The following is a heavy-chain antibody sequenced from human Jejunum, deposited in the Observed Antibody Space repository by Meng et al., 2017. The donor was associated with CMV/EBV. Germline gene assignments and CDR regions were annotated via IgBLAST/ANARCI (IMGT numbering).Heavy chain of an antibody. CDR3: ARGVAETLGWEMGY. D-gene: IGHD1-26*01. Sequence: EVQLGESXGGVVQPGGALSLPCAVSGFTLTRYWMHWVREVPGKGLGWVSRIDIDGRDITYADSVRGRFSISRDDAKNTLYLQMNSLRIEDTAVYYCARGVAETLGWEMGYWGPGTLVTVSS. V-gene: IGHV3-74*03. CDR2: IDIDGRDI. J-gene: IGHJ4*02. CDR1: GFTLTRYW.